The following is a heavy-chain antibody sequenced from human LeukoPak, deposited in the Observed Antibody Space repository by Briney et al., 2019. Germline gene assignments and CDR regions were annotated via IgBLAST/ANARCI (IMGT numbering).Heavy chain of an antibody. CDR1: GGSISGSNW. J-gene: IGHJ4*02. Sequence: PSETPSLTCAVSGGSISGSNWWSWVRQPPGKGLEWIGEIFHSGSTNYSPSLKSRVTISIDKSKNQFSLKLTSVTVADTAVYYCASRLRHLLGYWGQGNLVTVSS. D-gene: IGHD3-16*01. CDR3: ASRLRHLLGY. V-gene: IGHV4-4*02. CDR2: IFHSGST.